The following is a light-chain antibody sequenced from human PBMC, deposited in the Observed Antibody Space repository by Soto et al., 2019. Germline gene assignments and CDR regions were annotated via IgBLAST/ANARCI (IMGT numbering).Light chain of an antibody. CDR1: SSDIGSSY. CDR3: AAWRGSLSGWV. Sequence: QAVLTQPPSASGTPGQRVTISCSGSSSDIGSSYVYWYHQFPGTAPKLLIYRNDQRPSGVPDRFSASKSGTSASLAINGLRSEDEADYYCAAWRGSLSGWVFGGGTKVTVL. CDR2: RND. V-gene: IGLV1-47*01. J-gene: IGLJ3*02.